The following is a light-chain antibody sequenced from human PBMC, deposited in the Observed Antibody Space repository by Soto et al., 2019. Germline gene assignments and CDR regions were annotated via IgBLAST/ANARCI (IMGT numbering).Light chain of an antibody. J-gene: IGLJ3*02. Sequence: QSALPQPASVSGSPGQSITISCTGTSSDVGGFNYVSWYQQYPGEAPKLLIYEVGNRPSGVSSRFSGSKSGNTASLTISGLQADDEGDYYCSSFTTSNTWVFGGGTKLTVL. CDR2: EVG. CDR3: SSFTTSNTWV. V-gene: IGLV2-14*01. CDR1: SSDVGGFNY.